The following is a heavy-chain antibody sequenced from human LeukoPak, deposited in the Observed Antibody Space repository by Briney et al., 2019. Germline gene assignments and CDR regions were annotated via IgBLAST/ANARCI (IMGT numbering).Heavy chain of an antibody. Sequence: GRSLRLSCAASGFTFDDYAMHWVRQAPGKGLEWVSGISWSSGSIGYADSVKGRFTISRDNAKNSLYLQMNSLRAEDTALYYCAKVWTMVRGVVGAFDIWGQGTMVTVSS. J-gene: IGHJ3*02. D-gene: IGHD3-10*01. CDR1: GFTFDDYA. CDR3: AKVWTMVRGVVGAFDI. V-gene: IGHV3-9*01. CDR2: ISWSSGSI.